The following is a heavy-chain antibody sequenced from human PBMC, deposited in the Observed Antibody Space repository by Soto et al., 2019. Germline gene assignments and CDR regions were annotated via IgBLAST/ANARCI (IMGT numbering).Heavy chain of an antibody. Sequence: EVQVLESGGGLVQPGGSLRLSCVVSVFPFGANAMSWVRQAPGKGLEWVSGVSGSGASKYYADSVKGRFTISRDNSNNTLFLKMNSLMDEDTAVYYCAITRLYDSTGYHRDGFDIWGQGTMVTVSS. J-gene: IGHJ3*02. V-gene: IGHV3-23*01. CDR1: VFPFGANA. CDR3: AITRLYDSTGYHRDGFDI. D-gene: IGHD3-22*01. CDR2: VSGSGASK.